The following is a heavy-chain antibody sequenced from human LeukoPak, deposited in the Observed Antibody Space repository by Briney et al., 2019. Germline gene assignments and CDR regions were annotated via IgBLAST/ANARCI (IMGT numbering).Heavy chain of an antibody. J-gene: IGHJ4*02. CDR3: AKVGSSWSTIDY. Sequence: GGSLRLSCAAAGFTFSSYAMSWVRQAPGKGLEWVSAISGSGGRTYYADSVKGRFTISRDNSKNTLYLQMNSLRAEDTAVYYCAKVGSSWSTIDYWGQGTLVTVSS. V-gene: IGHV3-23*01. CDR1: GFTFSSYA. D-gene: IGHD6-13*01. CDR2: ISGSGGRT.